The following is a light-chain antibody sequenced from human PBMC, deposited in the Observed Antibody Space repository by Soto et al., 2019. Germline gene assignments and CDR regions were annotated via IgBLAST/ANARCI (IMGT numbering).Light chain of an antibody. CDR1: QSISAS. Sequence: DIPMTQSPSSLSASVGDRVTITCRASQSISASLNWYQQKPGKAPKVLINGISSLQSGVPSRFSGSGSGTEFTLTISSLQPEDFATYYCQQSYSTPRTFGPGTKVEIK. V-gene: IGKV1-39*01. J-gene: IGKJ3*01. CDR2: GIS. CDR3: QQSYSTPRT.